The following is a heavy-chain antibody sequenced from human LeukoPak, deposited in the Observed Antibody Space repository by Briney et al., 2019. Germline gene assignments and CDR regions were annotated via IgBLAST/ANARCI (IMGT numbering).Heavy chain of an antibody. Sequence: GESLKISCKGSGXSFTSYCIGWVRQMPGKGLEWMGIIYPGDSDTRYSPSFQGQVTISADKSISTAYLQWSSLKASDTAMYYCARRQNYDSSGYYYVGHAFDIWGQGTMVTVSS. CDR3: ARRQNYDSSGYYYVGHAFDI. CDR2: IYPGDSDT. J-gene: IGHJ3*02. V-gene: IGHV5-51*01. D-gene: IGHD3-22*01. CDR1: GXSFTSYC.